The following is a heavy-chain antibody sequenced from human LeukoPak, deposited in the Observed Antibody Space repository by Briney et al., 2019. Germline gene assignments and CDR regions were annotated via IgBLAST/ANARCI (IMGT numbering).Heavy chain of an antibody. CDR1: GGSMSSGRHY. D-gene: IGHD4-17*01. J-gene: IGHJ4*02. Sequence: SQTLSLTCNVSGGSMSSGRHYWSWIRQPAGKGLEWIGRIYTSGSTNYNPSLKSRVTISVDTSKNQFSLKLSSVTAADTAVYYCARVGPVTIYFDYWGQGTLVTVSS. CDR2: IYTSGST. CDR3: ARVGPVTIYFDY. V-gene: IGHV4-61*02.